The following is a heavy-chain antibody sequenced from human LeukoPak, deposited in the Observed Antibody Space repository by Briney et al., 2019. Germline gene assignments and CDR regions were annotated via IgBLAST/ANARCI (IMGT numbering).Heavy chain of an antibody. CDR1: GGSISSGGYY. V-gene: IGHV4-30-2*05. J-gene: IGHJ4*02. D-gene: IGHD3-3*01. CDR3: ARETISSGYFDY. Sequence: SETLSLTCTVSGGSISSGGYYWSWIRQPPGKGLEWIGYIYHSGSTHYNPSLKCRVTISVDRSNNQFSLKLSSVTAADTAVYYCARETISSGYFDYWGQGTLVTVSS. CDR2: IYHSGST.